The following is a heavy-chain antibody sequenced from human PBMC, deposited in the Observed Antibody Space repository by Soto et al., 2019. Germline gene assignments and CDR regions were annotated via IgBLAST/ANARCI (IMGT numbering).Heavy chain of an antibody. J-gene: IGHJ4*02. V-gene: IGHV4-59*01. CDR3: ARFWVHYYDSSGYYYFDY. D-gene: IGHD3-22*01. Sequence: SETLSLTCTVSGGSISSYYWSWIRQPPGKGLEWIGYIYYSGSTNYNPSLKSRVTISVDTSKNQFSLKLSSVTAADTAVYYCARFWVHYYDSSGYYYFDYWGQGTLVTVSS. CDR1: GGSISSYY. CDR2: IYYSGST.